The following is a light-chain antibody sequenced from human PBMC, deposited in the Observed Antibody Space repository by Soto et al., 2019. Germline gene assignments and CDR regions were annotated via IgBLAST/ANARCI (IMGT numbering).Light chain of an antibody. CDR1: QSLLHTNGYNY. V-gene: IGKV2-28*01. Sequence: DIVMTQSPLSLPVTPGEPASISCRSSQSLLHTNGYNYLDWYLQKPGQSPQLLIYLGSNRASGVPDRFSGSGSGTDFTLKISRVEAEDVGVYYCMQALHNGVTFGPGTKVEIK. CDR2: LGS. CDR3: MQALHNGVT. J-gene: IGKJ3*01.